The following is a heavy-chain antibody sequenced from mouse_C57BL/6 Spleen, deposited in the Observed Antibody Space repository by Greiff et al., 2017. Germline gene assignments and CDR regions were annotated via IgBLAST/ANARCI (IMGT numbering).Heavy chain of an antibody. J-gene: IGHJ4*01. V-gene: IGHV2-6-1*01. CDR3: ARQRSNYHYYAMDY. D-gene: IGHD2-5*01. CDR1: GFSLTSYG. Sequence: VQRVESGPGLVAPSQSLSITCTVSGFSLTSYGVHWVRQPPGKGLEWLVVIWSDGSTTYNSALKSRLSISKDNSKSQVFLKMNSLQTDDTAMYYCARQRSNYHYYAMDYWGQGTSVTVSS. CDR2: IWSDGST.